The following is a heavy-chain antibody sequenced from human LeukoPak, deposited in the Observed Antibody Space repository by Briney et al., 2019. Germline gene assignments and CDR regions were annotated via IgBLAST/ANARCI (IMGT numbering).Heavy chain of an antibody. J-gene: IGHJ4*02. CDR3: ARELYYDSSGYYFSFDY. Sequence: SETLSLTCTVSGGSISSGSYYWSRIRQPAGKGLEWIGRIYTSGSTNYNPSLKSRVTISVDTSKNQFSLKLSSVTAADTAVYYCARELYYDSSGYYFSFDYWGQGTLVTVSS. D-gene: IGHD3-22*01. V-gene: IGHV4-61*02. CDR2: IYTSGST. CDR1: GGSISSGSYY.